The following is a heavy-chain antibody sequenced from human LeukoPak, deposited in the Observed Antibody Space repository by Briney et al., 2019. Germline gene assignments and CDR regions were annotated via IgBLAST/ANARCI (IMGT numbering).Heavy chain of an antibody. J-gene: IGHJ6*03. CDR2: IYTSGST. CDR3: ARWGIAAAGTLGYMDV. Sequence: SQTLSLTCTVSGGSLSSGSYYWSCIRQPAGKGLEWVVRIYTSGSTNYTPSLKSRVTISVDTSKNQFSLKLSSVTAADTAVYYCARWGIAAAGTLGYMDVWGKGTTVTVSS. V-gene: IGHV4-61*02. D-gene: IGHD6-13*01. CDR1: GGSLSSGSYY.